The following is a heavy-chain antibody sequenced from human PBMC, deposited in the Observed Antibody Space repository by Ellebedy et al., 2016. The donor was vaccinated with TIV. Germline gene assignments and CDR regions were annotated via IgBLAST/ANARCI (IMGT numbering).Heavy chain of an antibody. Sequence: GESLKISCVASGFTFSSYAMSWVRQAPGKGLEWVSSITGTTYHANSVKGRFTISRDNSKNTLYLQMNSLRAEDTAVYYCAKSGHYYDSSGYYYFDYWGQGTLVTVSS. CDR2: ITGTT. J-gene: IGHJ4*02. CDR1: GFTFSSYA. V-gene: IGHV3-23*01. CDR3: AKSGHYYDSSGYYYFDY. D-gene: IGHD3-22*01.